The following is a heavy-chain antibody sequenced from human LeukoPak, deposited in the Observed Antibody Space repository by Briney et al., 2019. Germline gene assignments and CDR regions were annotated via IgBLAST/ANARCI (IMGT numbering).Heavy chain of an antibody. J-gene: IGHJ5*02. Sequence: GASVKVSCKASGYTFTSYGISWVRRAPGQGLEWMGWISAYNGNTNYAQKLQGRVTMTTDTSTSTAYMELRSLRSDDTAVYYCARGDPRYCSSTSCYPHWFDPWGQGTLVTVSS. CDR3: ARGDPRYCSSTSCYPHWFDP. V-gene: IGHV1-18*01. CDR1: GYTFTSYG. D-gene: IGHD2-2*01. CDR2: ISAYNGNT.